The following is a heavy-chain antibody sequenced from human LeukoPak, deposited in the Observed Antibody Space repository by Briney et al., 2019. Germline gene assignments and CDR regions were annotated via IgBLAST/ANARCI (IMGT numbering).Heavy chain of an antibody. Sequence: SETLSLTCTVSGGSISSSSYYWGWIRQPPGKGLEWIGSIYYSGSTYYNPSLKSRVTISVDTSKNQFSLKLSSVTAADTAVYYCARDAPAYDYVWGSYRYRVPFDYWGQGTLVTVSS. J-gene: IGHJ4*02. CDR3: ARDAPAYDYVWGSYRYRVPFDY. D-gene: IGHD3-16*02. CDR2: IYYSGST. V-gene: IGHV4-39*07. CDR1: GGSISSSSYY.